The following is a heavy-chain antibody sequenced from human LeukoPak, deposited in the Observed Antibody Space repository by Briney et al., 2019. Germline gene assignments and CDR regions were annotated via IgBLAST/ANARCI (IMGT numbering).Heavy chain of an antibody. J-gene: IGHJ4*02. CDR3: ARSTSQGSDY. V-gene: IGHV3-74*01. CDR1: GFTFNSYW. CDR2: LKTDGSTT. D-gene: IGHD3-10*01. Sequence: PGGSLRLSCAASGFTFNSYWMHWVRQAPGKGLVWVSLLKTDGSTTRYADSVKGRFTISRDNARNTLYLQMNSLRAEDTAVYYCARSTSQGSDYWGQGTPVIVSS.